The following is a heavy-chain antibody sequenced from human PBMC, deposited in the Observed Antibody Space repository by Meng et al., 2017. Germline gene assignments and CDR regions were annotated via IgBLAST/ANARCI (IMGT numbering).Heavy chain of an antibody. V-gene: IGHV4-61*02. CDR1: GGSISSGSYY. Sequence: SETLSLTCTVFGGSISSGSYYWSWIRQPAGKGLEWIGRIYTSGSTNYNPSLKSRVTISVDTSKNQFSLKLSSVTAADTAVYYCARDGPAYGYYDSSSYYYYDYWGQGTLVTVSS. J-gene: IGHJ4*02. CDR3: ARDGPAYGYYDSSSYYYYDY. CDR2: IYTSGST. D-gene: IGHD3-22*01.